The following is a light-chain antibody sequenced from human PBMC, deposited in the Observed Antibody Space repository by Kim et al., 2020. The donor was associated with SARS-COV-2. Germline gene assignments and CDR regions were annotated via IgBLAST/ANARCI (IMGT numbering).Light chain of an antibody. CDR2: DAS. J-gene: IGKJ5*01. CDR3: HHRNNWPRGT. Sequence: SPGDSATLACRAIQTVSSYLAWYQQRPGQAPRLLIYDASVRATGIPARFRGSGSGTVFTLTSSSLEPEDFAVYYCHHRNNWPRGTFGQGTRLEIK. V-gene: IGKV3-11*01. CDR1: QTVSSY.